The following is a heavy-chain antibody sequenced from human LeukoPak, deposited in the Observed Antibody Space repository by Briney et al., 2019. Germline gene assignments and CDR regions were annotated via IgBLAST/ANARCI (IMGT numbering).Heavy chain of an antibody. Sequence: PSETLSLTCTVSGGSISSYYWSWLRQPPGKGLEWIGYIYYSGSTNYNPSLKSRVTISVDTSKNQFSLKLSSVTAADTAVYYCARHLRSGSAPFDYWGQGTLVTVSS. D-gene: IGHD3-10*01. J-gene: IGHJ4*02. V-gene: IGHV4-59*08. CDR3: ARHLRSGSAPFDY. CDR2: IYYSGST. CDR1: GGSISSYY.